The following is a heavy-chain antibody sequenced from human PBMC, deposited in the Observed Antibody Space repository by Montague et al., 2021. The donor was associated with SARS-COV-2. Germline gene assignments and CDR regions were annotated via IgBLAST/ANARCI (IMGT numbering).Heavy chain of an antibody. CDR1: GGSVSSKSVA. J-gene: IGHJ3*02. D-gene: IGHD3-9*01. V-gene: IGHV6-1*01. CDR2: TYYRSKWDS. CDR3: ASSGITLTGLDAFDI. Sequence: CAISGGSVSSKSVAWNWIRQSPSRGLEWLGRTYYRSKWDSDYAESVKRRLVITPDTFKNQVSLQLNSVIPEDTAVYFCASSGITLTGLDAFDIWGQGTMVTVSS.